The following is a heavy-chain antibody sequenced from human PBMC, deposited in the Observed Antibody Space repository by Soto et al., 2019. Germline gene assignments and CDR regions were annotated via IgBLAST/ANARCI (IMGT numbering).Heavy chain of an antibody. D-gene: IGHD4-17*01. CDR1: GFTFSGYY. V-gene: IGHV3-11*01. J-gene: IGHJ3*01. Sequence: GGTLRLSCAASGFTFSGYYMSWIRQAPGKGLEWVSYISSSGSTIYYADSVKGRFTISRDNAKNSLYLQMNSLRAEDTAVYYCARANGDYVHAFDFWGQGTTVPVS. CDR3: ARANGDYVHAFDF. CDR2: ISSSGSTI.